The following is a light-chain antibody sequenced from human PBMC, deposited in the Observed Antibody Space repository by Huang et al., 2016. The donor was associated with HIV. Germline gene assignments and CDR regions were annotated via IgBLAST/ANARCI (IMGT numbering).Light chain of an antibody. V-gene: IGKV3-15*01. J-gene: IGKJ1*01. Sequence: EIVMTQSPATLSVSPGERVTLSCRAPQSLSSQLAWYQQKRGQAPRLLIYGVSTRATDIPARFRGSGSGTDFTLTINSLQSEDFATYYCQQYNDWPLTFGQGTEVEIK. CDR2: GVS. CDR1: QSLSSQ. CDR3: QQYNDWPLT.